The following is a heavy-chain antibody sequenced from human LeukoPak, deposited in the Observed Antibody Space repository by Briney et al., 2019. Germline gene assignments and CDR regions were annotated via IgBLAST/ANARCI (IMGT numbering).Heavy chain of an antibody. D-gene: IGHD1-26*01. CDR2: PYYSGST. CDR3: ARWEESDAFDI. Sequence: PSETLSLTCTVSGGSISSRSHSWGWIRQPPGKGLEWIGSPYYSGSTYYNPSLKSRVTISVDTSKNQFSLKLSSVTAADTALYYCARWEESDAFDIWGQGTMVTVSS. J-gene: IGHJ3*02. CDR1: GGSISSRSHS. V-gene: IGHV4-39*01.